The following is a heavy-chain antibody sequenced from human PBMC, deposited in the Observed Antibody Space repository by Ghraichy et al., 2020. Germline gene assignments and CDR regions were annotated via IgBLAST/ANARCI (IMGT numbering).Heavy chain of an antibody. CDR1: GFTVSSNY. D-gene: IGHD2-2*01. J-gene: IGHJ5*02. Sequence: GESLNISCAASGFTVSSNYMSWVRQAPGMGLEWVSVIYSGDKIYYADSVKGRFTISRDNSKNTLYLQMNSLTAEDTAVYYCARATRGWFDPWGQGNLVTVSS. CDR2: IYSGDKI. CDR3: ARATRGWFDP. V-gene: IGHV3-53*01.